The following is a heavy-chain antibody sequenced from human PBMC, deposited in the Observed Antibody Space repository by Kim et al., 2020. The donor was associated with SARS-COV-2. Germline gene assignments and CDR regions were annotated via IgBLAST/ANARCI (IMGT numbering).Heavy chain of an antibody. D-gene: IGHD3-10*01. CDR3: ARGRAELWFGGLFARWFDP. J-gene: IGHJ5*02. CDR1: GYSFTSYW. CDR2: IYPGDSDT. Sequence: GESLKISCKGSGYSFTSYWIGWVRQMPGKGLEWMGIIYPGDSDTRYSPSFQGQVTISADKSISTAYLQWSSLKASDTDMYYCARGRAELWFGGLFARWFDPWGQGTLVTVSS. V-gene: IGHV5-51*01.